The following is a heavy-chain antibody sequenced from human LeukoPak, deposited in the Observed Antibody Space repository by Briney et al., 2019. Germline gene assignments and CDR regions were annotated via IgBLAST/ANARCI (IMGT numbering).Heavy chain of an antibody. V-gene: IGHV3-49*04. Sequence: GGSLRLSCTTSGFTVGDHAMSWVRQAPGKGLEWVGFIRSKSYGGTTEYAASVKGRFTISRDDSKSIAYLQMDSLKTDGTAMYYCTRGPTHQWLYYGMDVWGQGTTVTVSS. CDR2: IRSKSYGGTT. D-gene: IGHD5-24*01. CDR1: GFTVGDHA. J-gene: IGHJ6*02. CDR3: TRGPTHQWLYYGMDV.